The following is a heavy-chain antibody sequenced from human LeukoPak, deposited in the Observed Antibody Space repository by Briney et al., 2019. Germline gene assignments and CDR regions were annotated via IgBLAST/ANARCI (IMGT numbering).Heavy chain of an antibody. CDR3: AREPGDV. J-gene: IGHJ6*02. Sequence: PGGSLRLSCAASGFTFSSYGMHWVRQAPGKGLEWVAVIWYDGSSKYYADSVKGRFTISRDNSKNTLYLQMDSLRAEDTAVYYCAREPGDVWGQGTTVTVSS. V-gene: IGHV3-33*01. CDR2: IWYDGSSK. CDR1: GFTFSSYG.